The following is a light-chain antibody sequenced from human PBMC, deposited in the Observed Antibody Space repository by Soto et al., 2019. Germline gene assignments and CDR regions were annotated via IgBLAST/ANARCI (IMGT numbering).Light chain of an antibody. V-gene: IGLV2-14*01. CDR1: SSDIGGSDF. CDR2: EVS. CDR3: SSYTGTSPLNWV. Sequence: QSVLTQPASVSGSPGQSITISCTGTSSDIGGSDFVSWYQQHPGKAPKLMIYEVSHRPSGISNRFSGSKSGDTASLTISGLQAEDEADYYCSSYTGTSPLNWVFGGGTKLTVL. J-gene: IGLJ3*02.